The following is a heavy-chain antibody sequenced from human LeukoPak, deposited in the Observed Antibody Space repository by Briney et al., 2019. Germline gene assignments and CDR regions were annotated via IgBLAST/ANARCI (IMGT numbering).Heavy chain of an antibody. CDR2: ISSSSSYI. J-gene: IGHJ4*02. D-gene: IGHD4-17*01. CDR1: GFTFSSYS. Sequence: GGSLRLSCAASGFTFSSYSMNWVRQAPGKGLEWVSSISSSSSYIYYADSVKGRFTISRDNAKNSLYLQMNSLRAEDTAVYYCARGEYGDPYYFDYWGQGTLVTVSS. V-gene: IGHV3-21*01. CDR3: ARGEYGDPYYFDY.